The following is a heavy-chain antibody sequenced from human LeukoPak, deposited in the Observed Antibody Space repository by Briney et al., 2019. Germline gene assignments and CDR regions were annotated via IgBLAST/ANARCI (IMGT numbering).Heavy chain of an antibody. D-gene: IGHD6-19*01. CDR2: ISGSGSTT. V-gene: IGHV3-48*03. Sequence: GGSLRLSCAASGFTFSRYWMHWVRQAPGKGLEWVSYISGSGSTTDYADSVKGRFTISRDNARNSVYLQMNSLRAEDTSIYYCARELQGSGFDPWGQGTLVTVSS. CDR1: GFTFSRYW. J-gene: IGHJ5*02. CDR3: ARELQGSGFDP.